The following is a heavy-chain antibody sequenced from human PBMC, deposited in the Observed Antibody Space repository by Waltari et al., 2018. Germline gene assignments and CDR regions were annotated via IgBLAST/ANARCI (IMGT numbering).Heavy chain of an antibody. Sequence: QVQLVESGGGVVQPGKSLRLYCDGSGFGFSGFWVHWVRQAPGKGLEWVAIIWFDGSKIYYADSVKGRFTISRDNSRNTVYLQMNSLRPEDSGVYYCARCPDEYNYYYMEVWGRGTTVSVSS. CDR3: ARCPDEYNYYYMEV. J-gene: IGHJ6*03. V-gene: IGHV3-33*08. CDR2: IWFDGSKI. CDR1: GFGFSGFW.